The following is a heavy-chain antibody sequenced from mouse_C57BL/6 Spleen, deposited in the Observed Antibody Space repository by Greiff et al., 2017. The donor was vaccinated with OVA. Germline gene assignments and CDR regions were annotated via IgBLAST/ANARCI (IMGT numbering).Heavy chain of an antibody. D-gene: IGHD2-4*01. CDR2: IRNKANNHAT. CDR3: TGGLPRYWWYFDV. Sequence: EVQGVESGGGLVQPGGSMKLSCAASGFTFSDAWMDWVRQSPEKGLEWVADIRNKANNHATYYAESVKGRFTISIDDSKSSVYLQMNSLRAEDTGIYNWTGGLPRYWWYFDVWGTGTTVTVSS. V-gene: IGHV6-6*01. CDR1: GFTFSDAW. J-gene: IGHJ1*03.